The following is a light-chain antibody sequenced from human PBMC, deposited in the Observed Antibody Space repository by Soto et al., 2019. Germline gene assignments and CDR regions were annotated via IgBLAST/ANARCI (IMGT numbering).Light chain of an antibody. CDR2: GVY. CDR3: QQYGGSPFT. J-gene: IGKJ3*01. CDR1: QSVSSN. Sequence: EIVMTQSPTILSVSPGERATLSCRASQSVSSNLAWYQQKPGQAPRLLIYGVYTRAPGIPARFSGSGSGTEFALTISRLETDDSAVYYCQQYGGSPFTFGPGTKVDIK. V-gene: IGKV3D-15*01.